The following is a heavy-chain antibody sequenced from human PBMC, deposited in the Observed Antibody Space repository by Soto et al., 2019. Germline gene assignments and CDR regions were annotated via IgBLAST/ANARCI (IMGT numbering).Heavy chain of an antibody. Sequence: PGGSLRLSCAASGFTVSSNYMSWVRQAPGKGLEWVSVIYSGGSTYYADSVKGRFTISRDNSKNTLYLQMNSLRAEDTAVYYCARGTLRAAAFGAFDIWGQGTMVTVSS. CDR2: IYSGGST. CDR1: GFTVSSNY. CDR3: ARGTLRAAAFGAFDI. J-gene: IGHJ3*02. D-gene: IGHD6-13*01. V-gene: IGHV3-53*01.